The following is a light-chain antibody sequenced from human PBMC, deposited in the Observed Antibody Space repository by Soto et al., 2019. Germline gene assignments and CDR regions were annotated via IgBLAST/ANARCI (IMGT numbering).Light chain of an antibody. CDR2: GNS. Sequence: QSVLTQPPSVSGAPGQRVTISCTASSSNIGAGYDVHWYQQLPGTVPKLLIYGNSNRPSGVPDRFSGSKSGTSASLAITGLQAEDEADYYCQSYDSSLSGWVSGGGTKLTVL. V-gene: IGLV1-40*01. J-gene: IGLJ3*02. CDR3: QSYDSSLSGWV. CDR1: SSNIGAGYD.